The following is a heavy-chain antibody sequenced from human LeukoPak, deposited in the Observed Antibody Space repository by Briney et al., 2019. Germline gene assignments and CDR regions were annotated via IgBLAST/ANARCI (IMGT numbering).Heavy chain of an antibody. Sequence: PGGSLRLSCAASGFTFSSSAMSWVRQAPGKGLEWVSTISSSGGSTYYADSVKGRFTISRDNSKNTLYLQMNSLRAEDTAVYYCAGGGGQQLVLGHFDYWGQGTLVTVSS. J-gene: IGHJ4*02. D-gene: IGHD6-13*01. CDR2: ISSSGGST. V-gene: IGHV3-23*01. CDR3: AGGGGQQLVLGHFDY. CDR1: GFTFSSSA.